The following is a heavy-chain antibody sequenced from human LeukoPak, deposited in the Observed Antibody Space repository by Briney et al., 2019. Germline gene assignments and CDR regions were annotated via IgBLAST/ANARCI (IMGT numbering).Heavy chain of an antibody. Sequence: SETLSLTCTVYGGSISSYYWSWIRQPPGKGLEWIGNIYYSGSTNYNPSLKSRVTISVDTTKNQFSLNLSPVTAADTAVYYCTVTSGYWGQGTLVTVSS. J-gene: IGHJ4*02. CDR1: GGSISSYY. D-gene: IGHD2-21*02. V-gene: IGHV4-59*08. CDR2: IYYSGST. CDR3: TVTSGY.